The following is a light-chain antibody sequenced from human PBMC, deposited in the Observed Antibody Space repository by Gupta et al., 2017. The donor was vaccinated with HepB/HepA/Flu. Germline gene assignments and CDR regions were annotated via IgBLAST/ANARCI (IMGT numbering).Light chain of an antibody. CDR3: QHDDNLPYT. V-gene: IGKV1-33*01. J-gene: IGKJ2*01. CDR1: QDINYY. CDR2: DAT. Sequence: DIQMTQSPSSLSASVGDRVTITCQASQDINYYLIWYQHKPGKAPKLLIYDATNLETRVASRFIGSGSGTDFTLTIRSLQPEDFATYYCQHDDNLPYTFGQGTKLDIK.